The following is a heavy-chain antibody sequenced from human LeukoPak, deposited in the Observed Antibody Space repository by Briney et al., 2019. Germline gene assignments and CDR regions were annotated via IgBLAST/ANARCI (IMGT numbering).Heavy chain of an antibody. J-gene: IGHJ5*02. CDR3: ARGLVGTTGEQNWFDP. CDR1: GGSISNYY. V-gene: IGHV4-4*07. CDR2: IYASGST. Sequence: SETLSLTCTVSGGSISNYYWSWIRQSAGKGLEWIGRIYASGSTNYNPSLKSRVTISLDKSKNQYSLKLTSMTAADTAVYHCARGLVGTTGEQNWFDPWGQGTLFTVSS. D-gene: IGHD1-26*01.